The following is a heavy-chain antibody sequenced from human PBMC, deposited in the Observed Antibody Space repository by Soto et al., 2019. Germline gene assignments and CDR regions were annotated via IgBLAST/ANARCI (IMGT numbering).Heavy chain of an antibody. CDR2: IIPIFGTA. Sequence: SVKVSCKASGGTFSSYAISWVRQAPGQGLEWMGGIIPIFGTANYAQKFQGRVTITADESTSTAYMELSSLRSEDTAVYYCARDWVSTVVTLLTRYYYGMDVWGQGXTVTVYS. J-gene: IGHJ6*02. V-gene: IGHV1-69*13. CDR1: GGTFSSYA. CDR3: ARDWVSTVVTLLTRYYYGMDV. D-gene: IGHD4-17*01.